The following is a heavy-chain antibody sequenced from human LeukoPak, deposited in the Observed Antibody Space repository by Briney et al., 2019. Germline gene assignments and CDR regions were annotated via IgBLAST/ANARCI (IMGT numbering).Heavy chain of an antibody. CDR3: ARIMNYFDSSGYTPEGAFDI. CDR2: INPNSGDT. Sequence: ASVKVSCKASGYTFTGYYMHWVRQAPGQGLEWMGWINPNSGDTNYAQKLQGRVTMTRDTFISTAYMELSRLRYDDTAVYYCARIMNYFDSSGYTPEGAFDIWGQGTMVTVSS. CDR1: GYTFTGYY. V-gene: IGHV1-2*02. J-gene: IGHJ3*02. D-gene: IGHD3-22*01.